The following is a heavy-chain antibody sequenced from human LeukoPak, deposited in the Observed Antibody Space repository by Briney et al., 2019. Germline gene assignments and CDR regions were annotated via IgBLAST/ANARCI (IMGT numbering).Heavy chain of an antibody. Sequence: GASVKVSCKASGYTFTGYYVYWVRQAPGQSLEWMGWINPNSGDTNYAQKFQGRVTMTRDTSISTAYMELSSLRSDDTAMYYCARMWSTATSGWNWFDPWGQGTLVTVSP. CDR2: INPNSGDT. D-gene: IGHD6-13*01. CDR3: ARMWSTATSGWNWFDP. J-gene: IGHJ5*02. V-gene: IGHV1-2*02. CDR1: GYTFTGYY.